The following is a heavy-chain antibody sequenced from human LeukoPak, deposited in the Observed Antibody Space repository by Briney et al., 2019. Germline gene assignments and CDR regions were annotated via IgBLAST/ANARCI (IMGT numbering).Heavy chain of an antibody. CDR3: ARAEYYYDSSGYYAY. CDR1: GYTFTGYY. D-gene: IGHD3-22*01. CDR2: INPNSGGT. J-gene: IGHJ4*02. V-gene: IGHV1-2*02. Sequence: ASVKVSCKASGYTFTGYYMHWVRQAPGQGLEWMGWINPNSGGTNYAQKFQGRVTMTRDTSISTAYMELSRLRSDDTAVYCCARAEYYYDSSGYYAYWGQGTLVTVSS.